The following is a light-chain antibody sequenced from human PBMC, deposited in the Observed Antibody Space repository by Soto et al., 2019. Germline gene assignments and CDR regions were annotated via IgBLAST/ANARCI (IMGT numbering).Light chain of an antibody. J-gene: IGLJ1*01. Sequence: QSVLTQPPSASGSPGQSVIISCTGTSSDVGGYNYVSWYQQHPGKAPKLIIYEVTKRPSGVPYRFSGSKSGNTASLTVSGLQTEDEADYYCSSYTSRTTLVFGTGTKVTVL. V-gene: IGLV2-8*01. CDR2: EVT. CDR1: SSDVGGYNY. CDR3: SSYTSRTTLV.